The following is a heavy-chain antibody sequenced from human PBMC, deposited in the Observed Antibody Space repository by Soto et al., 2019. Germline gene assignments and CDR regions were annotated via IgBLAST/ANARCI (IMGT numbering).Heavy chain of an antibody. CDR2: IHYSGST. D-gene: IGHD5-18*01. CDR3: ARFTGMVNSYHYYGLDI. J-gene: IGHJ6*02. Sequence: QVQLQESGPGLVKPSQTLSLTCSVSGGSIRSAGYYWSWIRQHPGKGLEWIGYIHYSGSTYYNPSLESRVTISVDTSKNEFSLNLSSVTAADTAVYYCARFTGMVNSYHYYGLDIWGQGTTVTVSS. V-gene: IGHV4-31*03. CDR1: GGSIRSAGYY.